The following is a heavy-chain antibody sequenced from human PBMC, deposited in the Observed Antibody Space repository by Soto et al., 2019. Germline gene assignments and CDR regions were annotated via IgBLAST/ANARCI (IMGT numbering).Heavy chain of an antibody. Sequence: GGSLRLSCAASGFTFSSYGMHWVRQAPGKGLEWVAVIWYDGSNKYYADSVKGRFTISRDNSKNTLYLQMNSLRAEDTAVYYCARDAVAGTRYYYYGMDVWGQGTTVTVSS. V-gene: IGHV3-33*01. D-gene: IGHD6-19*01. CDR2: IWYDGSNK. J-gene: IGHJ6*02. CDR3: ARDAVAGTRYYYYGMDV. CDR1: GFTFSSYG.